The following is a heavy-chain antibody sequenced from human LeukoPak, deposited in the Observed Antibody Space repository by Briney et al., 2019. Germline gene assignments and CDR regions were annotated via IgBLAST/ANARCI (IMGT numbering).Heavy chain of an antibody. J-gene: IGHJ3*01. CDR1: GGSISSGGYY. CDR3: ARLLDNDISGDPDTFDV. Sequence: SQTLSLTCTVSGGSISSGGYYWSWIRQHPGKGLEWIGYIYYSGSTYYNPSLKSRVTISVDTSKNQFSLKLSSVTAADTAVYYCARLLDNDISGDPDTFDVWGQGTTVIVSS. D-gene: IGHD3-22*01. CDR2: IYYSGST. V-gene: IGHV4-31*03.